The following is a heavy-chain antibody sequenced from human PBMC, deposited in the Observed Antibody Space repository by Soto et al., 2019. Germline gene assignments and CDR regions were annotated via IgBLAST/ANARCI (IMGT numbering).Heavy chain of an antibody. J-gene: IGHJ6*02. Sequence: SETLSLPCTVSGGPISCSYWSCLRQPPGNALPWIGQTYDRGSTTSYPSLRSRVTISVDTSKNRFSLKLSSVTDADTAVYYCARDLATNAHYYYYYGMDVWGQGTTVTVSS. D-gene: IGHD5-12*01. CDR1: GGPISCSY. CDR3: ARDLATNAHYYYYYGMDV. V-gene: IGHV4-59*01. CDR2: TYDRGST.